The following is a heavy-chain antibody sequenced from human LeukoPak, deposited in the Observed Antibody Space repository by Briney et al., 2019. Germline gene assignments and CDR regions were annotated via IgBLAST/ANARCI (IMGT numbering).Heavy chain of an antibody. CDR2: INHSGST. CDR1: GGSFSGYY. CDR3: ARASGYNWNHGSDY. J-gene: IGHJ4*02. D-gene: IGHD1-14*01. V-gene: IGHV4-34*01. Sequence: PSETLSLTCAVYGGSFSGYYWSWIRQPPGKGLEWIGEINHSGSTNYNPSLKSRVTISVDTSKNQFSLILSSVTAADTAVYYCARASGYNWNHGSDYWGQGTLVTVSS.